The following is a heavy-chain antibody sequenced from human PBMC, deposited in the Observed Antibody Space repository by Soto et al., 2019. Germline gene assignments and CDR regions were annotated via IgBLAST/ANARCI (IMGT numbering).Heavy chain of an antibody. V-gene: IGHV5-51*01. Sequence: PGESRKVSSDGASYSFTSYWIVWLRPVPGKGLEWMGIIYPGDSDTRYSPSFQGQVTISADKSISTAYLQWSSLKASDTVMYYCASGGYSYGSACDSCGQATSVNVS. CDR3: ASGGYSYGSACDS. CDR1: SYSFTSYW. J-gene: IGHJ3*02. CDR2: IYPGDSDT. D-gene: IGHD5-18*01.